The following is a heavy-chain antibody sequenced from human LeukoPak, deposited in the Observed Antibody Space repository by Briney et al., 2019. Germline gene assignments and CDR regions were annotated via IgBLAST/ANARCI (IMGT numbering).Heavy chain of an antibody. CDR3: ARDREHSYGCDFGH. CDR2: ANVGGHR. V-gene: IGHV4-4*07. CDR1: GGYLHTYY. Sequence: SETLSLTCTVSGGYLHTYYWAWIRQPAGKGLEWVGRANVGGHRDYNPSLKSRVSMSIDESANQFSLSLMSVTAADTAVYYCARDREHSYGCDFGHWGQGILVTVSA. J-gene: IGHJ4*02. D-gene: IGHD5-18*01.